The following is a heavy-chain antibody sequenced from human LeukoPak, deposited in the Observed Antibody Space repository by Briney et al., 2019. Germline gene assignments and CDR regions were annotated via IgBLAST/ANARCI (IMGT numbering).Heavy chain of an antibody. Sequence: GGSLRLSCAASGFTFSSYAMHWVRQAPGKGLEWVAVISYDGSNKYYADSVKGRFTISRDNSKNTLYLQMNSLRAEDTAVYYCAREAGVTMVRGVIITSNWFDPWGQGTLVTVSS. D-gene: IGHD3-10*01. CDR3: AREAGVTMVRGVIITSNWFDP. CDR2: ISYDGSNK. CDR1: GFTFSSYA. J-gene: IGHJ5*02. V-gene: IGHV3-30-3*01.